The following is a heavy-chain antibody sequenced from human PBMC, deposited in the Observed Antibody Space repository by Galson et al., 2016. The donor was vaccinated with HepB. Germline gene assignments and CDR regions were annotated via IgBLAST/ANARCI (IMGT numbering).Heavy chain of an antibody. Sequence: SVKVSCKASDSTFTRYYIHWVRQAPGQGLEWMGWINPDTGATGSAQNFQGRVTMTRDPSITTVYMERSGLRSDDTAAYYCARGDYDARHGLDVWGAGTTVIVSS. J-gene: IGHJ6*04. CDR2: INPDTGAT. D-gene: IGHD4-17*01. CDR3: ARGDYDARHGLDV. V-gene: IGHV1-2*02. CDR1: DSTFTRYY.